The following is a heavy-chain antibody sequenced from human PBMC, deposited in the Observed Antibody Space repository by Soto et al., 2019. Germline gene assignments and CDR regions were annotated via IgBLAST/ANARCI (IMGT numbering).Heavy chain of an antibody. V-gene: IGHV3-33*01. D-gene: IGHD6-19*01. CDR1: GFTFSSYG. J-gene: IGHJ2*01. CDR2: IWYDGSNK. CDR3: ARVPGYSSGWYWYVDL. Sequence: QVQLVESGGGVVQPGRSLRLSCAASGFTFSSYGMHWVRQAPGKGLEWVAVIWYDGSNKYYADSVKGRFTISRDNSKNTVHMQMNSLRAEDTAVYYCARVPGYSSGWYWYVDLWGRGTLVTVSS.